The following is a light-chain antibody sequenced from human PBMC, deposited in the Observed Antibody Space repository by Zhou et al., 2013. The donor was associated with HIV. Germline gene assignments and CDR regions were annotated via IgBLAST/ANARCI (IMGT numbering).Light chain of an antibody. CDR2: AAS. CDR3: QQSYNTPYT. J-gene: IGKJ2*01. CDR1: QSISSY. Sequence: DRVTITCRASQSISSYLNWYQQKPGKAPKLLIYAASSLHSGVPSRFSGSGSGTDFTLTISSLQPEDFATYYCQQSYNTPYTFGQGTKLEIK. V-gene: IGKV1-39*01.